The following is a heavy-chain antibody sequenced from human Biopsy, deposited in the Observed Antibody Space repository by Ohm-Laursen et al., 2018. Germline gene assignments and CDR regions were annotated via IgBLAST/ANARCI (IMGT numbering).Heavy chain of an antibody. Sequence: SSVNVSCKASGGTFTNHAVGWVRQAPGQGLGWVGSSIPLFNTANYADEFQGRVTLTADKSTTTAYMELSSLRSEDTAIYYCARFPLGAYDDSGSYRAVEHWYFDLWGRGTLVTVSS. V-gene: IGHV1-69*06. D-gene: IGHD3-22*01. CDR1: GGTFTNHA. J-gene: IGHJ2*01. CDR3: ARFPLGAYDDSGSYRAVEHWYFDL. CDR2: SIPLFNTA.